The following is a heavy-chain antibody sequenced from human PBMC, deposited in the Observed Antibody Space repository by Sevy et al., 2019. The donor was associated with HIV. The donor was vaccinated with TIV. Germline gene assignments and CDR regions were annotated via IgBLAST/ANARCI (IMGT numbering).Heavy chain of an antibody. CDR3: TRAAPVRSGDDSLNWFDP. J-gene: IGHJ5*02. Sequence: SETLSLTCTVSSGSISSYYWSWIRQPPGKGLEYIGYIHSSGTTNYNPSLKSRVTISVETSKNQFSLNLSSVTAADTAVYYCTRAAPVRSGDDSLNWFDPWGQGTLVTVSS. CDR1: SGSISSYY. CDR2: IHSSGTT. V-gene: IGHV4-59*01. D-gene: IGHD5-12*01.